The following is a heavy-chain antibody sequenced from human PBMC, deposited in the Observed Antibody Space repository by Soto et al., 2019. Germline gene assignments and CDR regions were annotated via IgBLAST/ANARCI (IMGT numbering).Heavy chain of an antibody. CDR3: ARDRPKDSSGYYYRGDMDV. Sequence: GASVKVSCKASGGTFSSYAISWVRQAPGQGLEWMGGIIPIFGTVNYAQKFQGSVTITADESTTTAYMELSSLRSEDTAVYYCARDRPKDSSGYYYRGDMDVWGQGTTVTVSS. V-gene: IGHV1-69*13. J-gene: IGHJ6*02. CDR2: IIPIFGTV. D-gene: IGHD3-22*01. CDR1: GGTFSSYA.